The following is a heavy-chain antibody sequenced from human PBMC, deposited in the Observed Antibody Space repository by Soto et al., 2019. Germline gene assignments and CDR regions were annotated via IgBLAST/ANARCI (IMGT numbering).Heavy chain of an antibody. D-gene: IGHD3-3*01. CDR2: IVVGSGNT. Sequence: GASVKVSCKASGFTFTSSAVQWVRQARGQRLEWIGWIVVGSGNTNYAQKFQERVTITRDMSTSTAYMELSSLRSEDTAVYYCAATPPYYDFWSSYQFDYWGQGTLVTVSS. CDR1: GFTFTSSA. CDR3: AATPPYYDFWSSYQFDY. J-gene: IGHJ4*02. V-gene: IGHV1-58*01.